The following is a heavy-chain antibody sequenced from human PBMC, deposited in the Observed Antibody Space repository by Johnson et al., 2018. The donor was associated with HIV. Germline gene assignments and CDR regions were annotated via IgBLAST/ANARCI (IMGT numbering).Heavy chain of an antibody. V-gene: IGHV3-23*04. J-gene: IGHJ3*02. CDR1: GFTFSSYW. Sequence: MQLVESGGGLVQPGGSLRLSCAASGFTFSSYWMSWVRQAPGKGLEWVSAISGSGGSTYYADSVKGRFTISRDNSKNTLYLQMNSLRAEDTAVYYCARAGRQQLVLDACDIWGQGTMVTVSS. CDR2: ISGSGGST. D-gene: IGHD6-13*01. CDR3: ARAGRQQLVLDACDI.